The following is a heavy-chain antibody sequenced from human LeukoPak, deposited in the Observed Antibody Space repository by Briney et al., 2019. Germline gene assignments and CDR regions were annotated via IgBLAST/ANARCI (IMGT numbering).Heavy chain of an antibody. CDR3: ARATFGGVIVGYYYYMDV. CDR1: GYTFTSYY. CDR2: INPSGGST. J-gene: IGHJ6*03. D-gene: IGHD3-16*02. Sequence: GASVKVSCKASGYTFTSYYMHWVRQAPGQGLEWMGIINPSGGSTSYAQKFRGRVTMTRDMSTSTVYMELSSLRSEDTAVYYCARATFGGVIVGYYYYMDVWGKGTTVTVSS. V-gene: IGHV1-46*01.